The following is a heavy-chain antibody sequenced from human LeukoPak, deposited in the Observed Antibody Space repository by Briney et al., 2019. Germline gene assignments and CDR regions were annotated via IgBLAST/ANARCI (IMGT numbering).Heavy chain of an antibody. J-gene: IGHJ4*02. CDR1: GGSISSYY. V-gene: IGHV4-59*01. CDR2: IYYSGST. CDR3: AGHMVRGGTVDY. Sequence: SETLSLTCTVSGGSISSYYWSWIRQPPGKGLEWIGYIYYSGSTNYNPSLKSRVTISVDTSKNQFSLKLSSVTAADTAVYYCAGHMVRGGTVDYWGQGTLVTVSS. D-gene: IGHD3-10*01.